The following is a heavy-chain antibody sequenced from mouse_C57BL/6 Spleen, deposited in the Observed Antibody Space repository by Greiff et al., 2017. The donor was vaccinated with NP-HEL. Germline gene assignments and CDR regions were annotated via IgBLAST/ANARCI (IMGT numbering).Heavy chain of an antibody. D-gene: IGHD1-1*01. V-gene: IGHV1-80*01. Sequence: LMESGASVKISCKASGYAFSSYWMNWVKQRPGKGLEWIGQIHPGDGDTNYNGKFKGKATLTADKSSSTAYMQLSSLTSEDSAVYFCAREITTVVNFDYWGQGTTLTVSS. CDR2: IHPGDGDT. J-gene: IGHJ2*01. CDR1: GYAFSSYW. CDR3: AREITTVVNFDY.